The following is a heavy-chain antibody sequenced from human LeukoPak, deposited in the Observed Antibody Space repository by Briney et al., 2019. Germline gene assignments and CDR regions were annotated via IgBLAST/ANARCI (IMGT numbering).Heavy chain of an antibody. V-gene: IGHV3-30*18. CDR1: GFMFSDYG. Sequence: GGSLRLSCAASGFMFSDYGMHWVRQAPGKGLEWVAVISNDGSIIYYADSVKGRFTISRDNSKNTLHLQMNSPRPDDTAVYYCAKDGPYCGGITCYFRYFDLWGRGTLVTVSS. CDR3: AKDGPYCGGITCYFRYFDL. J-gene: IGHJ2*01. CDR2: ISNDGSII. D-gene: IGHD2-21*01.